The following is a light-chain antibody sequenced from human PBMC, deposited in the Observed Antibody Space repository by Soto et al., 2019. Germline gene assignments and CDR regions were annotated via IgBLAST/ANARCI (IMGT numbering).Light chain of an antibody. CDR3: MQRIDLPRT. J-gene: IGKJ1*01. V-gene: IGKV2D-29*01. Sequence: IVMTQSLQSPAVTPGQPASISCKSSQSLLQSDGNTYLYWFLQKPGQPPQLLIYAASNRFSGVPDRFSGSGSRTEFALKISPVDAEDLLVYSCMQRIDLPRTFGQRKKEDIK. CDR1: QSLLQSDGNTY. CDR2: AAS.